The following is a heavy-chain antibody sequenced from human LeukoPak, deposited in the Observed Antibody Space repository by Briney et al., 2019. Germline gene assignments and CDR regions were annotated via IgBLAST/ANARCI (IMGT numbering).Heavy chain of an antibody. V-gene: IGHV1-8*01. CDR2: MNPNSGNT. CDR1: GYTFTSYD. CDR3: ARYYIDGRCFDY. D-gene: IGHD3-10*01. Sequence: GASVKVSCKASGYTFTSYDTNWVRQATGQGLEWMGWMNPNSGNTGYAQKFQGRVTMTRNTSISTAYMELSSLTSEDAAVYYCARYYIDGRCFDYWGQGTLVTVSS. J-gene: IGHJ4*02.